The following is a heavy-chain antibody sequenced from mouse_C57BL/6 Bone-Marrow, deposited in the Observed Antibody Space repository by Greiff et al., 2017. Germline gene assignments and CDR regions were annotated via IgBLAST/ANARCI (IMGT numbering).Heavy chain of an antibody. Sequence: VQLQQSGAELAKPGASVKLSCKASGYTFTSYWMHWVNQRPGQGLEWIGYINPSSGYTKYNQKFKDKATLTADQSSSTAYMQLSSLTYEDSAVYYCASYGFAYWGQGTLVTVSA. J-gene: IGHJ3*01. V-gene: IGHV1-7*01. CDR2: INPSSGYT. CDR1: GYTFTSYW. D-gene: IGHD1-1*02. CDR3: ASYGFAY.